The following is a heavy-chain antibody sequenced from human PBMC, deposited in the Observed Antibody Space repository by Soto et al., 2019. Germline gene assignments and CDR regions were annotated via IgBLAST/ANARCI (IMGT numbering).Heavy chain of an antibody. Sequence: GGSLRLSCAASEFTFSRHTMNWVRQAPGKGLEWVASITSSNNYIYYADSVKGRFTVSRDNAKNSLYLQMNSLRAEDTAIYYCARESSVAIRGVIIDSWGQGALVTVSS. CDR1: EFTFSRHT. D-gene: IGHD3-10*01. CDR3: ARESSVAIRGVIIDS. V-gene: IGHV3-21*01. J-gene: IGHJ4*02. CDR2: ITSSNNYI.